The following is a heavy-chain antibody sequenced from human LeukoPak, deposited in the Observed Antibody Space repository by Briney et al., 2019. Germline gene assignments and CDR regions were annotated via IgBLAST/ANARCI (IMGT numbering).Heavy chain of an antibody. D-gene: IGHD3-22*01. J-gene: IGHJ4*02. Sequence: HAGGSLRLSCAASGLTFSSYAMSQVRQAPGKGLEWVSAIGGSGGSTYYADSVKGRFTISRDNSKNTLYLQMNSLRAEDTAIYICAKTVPGGYQTDYWGQGTLVTVSS. CDR2: IGGSGGST. V-gene: IGHV3-23*01. CDR3: AKTVPGGYQTDY. CDR1: GLTFSSYA.